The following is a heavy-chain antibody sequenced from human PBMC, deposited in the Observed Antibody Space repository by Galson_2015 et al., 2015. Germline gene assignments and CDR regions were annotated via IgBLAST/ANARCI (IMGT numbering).Heavy chain of an antibody. J-gene: IGHJ4*02. CDR1: AASISSNNW. CDR2: IYHVGST. D-gene: IGHD3-10*01. V-gene: IGHV4-4*02. Sequence: ETLSLTCAVSAASISSNNWWSWVRQPPGKGLEWIGEIYHVGSTHYNPSLKSRVTISVDKSKNQFSLKLTSVTAADTAVYYCAKAGTWNLDYWGQGALVTVSS. CDR3: AKAGTWNLDY.